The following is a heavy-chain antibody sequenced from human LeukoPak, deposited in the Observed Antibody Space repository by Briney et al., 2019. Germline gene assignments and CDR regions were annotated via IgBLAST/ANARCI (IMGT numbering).Heavy chain of an antibody. D-gene: IGHD6-13*01. Sequence: ASVKVSCKASGYTFTGYYMHWVRQAPGQGLEWMGWISAYNGNTNYAQKLQGRVTMTTDTSTSTAYMELRSLRSDDTAVYYCARANSRYNWFDPWGQGTLVTVSS. CDR3: ARANSRYNWFDP. J-gene: IGHJ5*02. CDR2: ISAYNGNT. V-gene: IGHV1-18*04. CDR1: GYTFTGYY.